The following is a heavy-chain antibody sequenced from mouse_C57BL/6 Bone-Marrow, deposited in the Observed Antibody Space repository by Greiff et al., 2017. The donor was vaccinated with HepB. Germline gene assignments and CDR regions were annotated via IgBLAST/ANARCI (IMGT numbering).Heavy chain of an antibody. CDR1: GYTFTSYW. CDR3: AREGVAPYAMDY. D-gene: IGHD1-1*01. J-gene: IGHJ4*01. V-gene: IGHV1-59*01. CDR2: IDPSDSYT. Sequence: QVQLQQPGAELVRPGTSVKLSCKASGYTFTSYWMHWVKQSPGQGLEWIGVIDPSDSYTNYNQKFKGKATLTVDTSSSTAYMQLSSLTSEDSAVYYCAREGVAPYAMDYWGQGTSVTVSS.